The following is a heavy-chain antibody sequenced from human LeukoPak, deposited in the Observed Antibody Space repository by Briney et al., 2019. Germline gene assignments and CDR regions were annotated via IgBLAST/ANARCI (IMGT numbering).Heavy chain of an antibody. Sequence: GESLKISCKGSGYSFPTYWIGWVRQMPGKGLEWMGIIYPDDSDTRYSPSFQGQVTISADKSISTAYLQWSSLKASDTAMYFCARMQATYDYDSRGPTYFDYWGQGTLVTVAS. V-gene: IGHV5-51*01. J-gene: IGHJ4*02. CDR3: ARMQATYDYDSRGPTYFDY. D-gene: IGHD3-22*01. CDR2: IYPDDSDT. CDR1: GYSFPTYW.